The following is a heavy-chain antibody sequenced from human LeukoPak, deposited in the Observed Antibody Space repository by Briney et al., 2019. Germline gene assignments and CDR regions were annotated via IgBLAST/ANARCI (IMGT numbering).Heavy chain of an antibody. V-gene: IGHV1-3*01. J-gene: IGHJ3*02. D-gene: IGHD6-19*01. CDR2: IHADSGNT. CDR3: TIGLAGDWDAFDI. Sequence: GASVKASCKPSGYTFTTCAVHWVRQAPGQRLEWMGWIHADSGNTKYSQKLQGRVAIARDTSASTIYMELTSLRIEDTAVYFCTIGLAGDWDAFDIWGLGTMVTVSS. CDR1: GYTFTTCA.